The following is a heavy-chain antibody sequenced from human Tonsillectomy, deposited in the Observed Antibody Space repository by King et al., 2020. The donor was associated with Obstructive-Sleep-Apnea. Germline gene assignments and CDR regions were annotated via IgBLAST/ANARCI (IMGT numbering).Heavy chain of an antibody. CDR1: GFSFSDHY. Sequence: VQLVESGGDSVQPGGSLRLSCAASGFSFSDHYMDWVRQAPGKGLEWVGRIRNKVNSYTTEYAASVKGRFTLSRDDSKNSLYLQMNSLKTEDTAVYYCARVRLACGDFADFWGQGTLVTVSS. V-gene: IGHV3-72*01. D-gene: IGHD4-17*01. CDR2: IRNKVNSYTT. CDR3: ARVRLACGDFADF. J-gene: IGHJ4*02.